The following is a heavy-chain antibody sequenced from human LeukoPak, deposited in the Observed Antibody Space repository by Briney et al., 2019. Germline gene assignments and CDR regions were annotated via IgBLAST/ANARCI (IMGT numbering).Heavy chain of an antibody. Sequence: GGSLRLSCAASGFTFSNALMNWVRQAPGKGLEWVGRIKSKTDGGTTDYAAPVKGRFAISRDDSKNTLYLQMNSLKTEDTAVYYCAKEPELAARPLDYWGQGTLVTVSS. CDR2: IKSKTDGGTT. V-gene: IGHV3-15*07. D-gene: IGHD6-6*01. J-gene: IGHJ4*02. CDR3: AKEPELAARPLDY. CDR1: GFTFSNAL.